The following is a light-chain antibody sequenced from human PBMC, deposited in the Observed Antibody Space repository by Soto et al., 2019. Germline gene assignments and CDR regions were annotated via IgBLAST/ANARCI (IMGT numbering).Light chain of an antibody. Sequence: EIVLTQSPGTLSLSPGERATLSCRASQSVSNDLAWYQQKPGQAPRLLIYGASSRAAGIPDRFSGSGSGTDFTLTISRLEPEDFAVYYCQQYGSSLTFVQGTKVEIK. J-gene: IGKJ1*01. V-gene: IGKV3-20*01. CDR2: GAS. CDR1: QSVSND. CDR3: QQYGSSLT.